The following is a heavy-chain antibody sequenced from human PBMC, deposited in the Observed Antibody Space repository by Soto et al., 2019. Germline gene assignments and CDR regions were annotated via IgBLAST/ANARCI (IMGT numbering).Heavy chain of an antibody. CDR3: AASIFYYGMDV. CDR1: GYTFTNYW. CDR2: IYPGDSDT. J-gene: IGHJ6*02. V-gene: IGHV5-51*01. Sequence: XESLEISCKGSGYTFTNYWIGWVRQMPGKGLEWMGIIYPGDSDTKYNPSFQGQVTISADKSITTTYLRWTSLKASDTAIYYCAASIFYYGMDVWGQGPTVTVSS.